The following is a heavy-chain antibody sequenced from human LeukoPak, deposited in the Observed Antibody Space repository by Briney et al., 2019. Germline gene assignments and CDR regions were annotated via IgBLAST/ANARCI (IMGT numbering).Heavy chain of an antibody. CDR1: GFTFSSYA. CDR2: ISGSGGST. V-gene: IGHV3-23*01. CDR3: AKAMGATLFDY. Sequence: GGSLRLSCAVSGFTFSSYAMSWVRQAPGKGLEWVSAISGSGGSTYYADSVKGRFTISRDNSKNTLYLQMNSLRAGDTAVYYCAKAMGATLFDYWGQGTLVTVSS. J-gene: IGHJ4*02. D-gene: IGHD1-26*01.